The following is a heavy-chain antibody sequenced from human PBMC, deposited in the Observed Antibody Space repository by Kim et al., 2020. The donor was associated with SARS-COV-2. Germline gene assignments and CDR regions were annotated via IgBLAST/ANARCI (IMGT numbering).Heavy chain of an antibody. CDR3: AKAGWNDPYGMHV. D-gene: IGHD1-1*01. CDR1: GFTFPEYN. Sequence: GGSLRLSCAASGFTFPEYNMHWVRQPPGRGLEWVSLISWDGGSTYYADSVKGRFTSSRDNSKNSLYLQMDSLGNEDTALYYCAKAGWNDPYGMHVWAKGP. V-gene: IGHV3-43*01. CDR2: ISWDGGST. J-gene: IGHJ6*02.